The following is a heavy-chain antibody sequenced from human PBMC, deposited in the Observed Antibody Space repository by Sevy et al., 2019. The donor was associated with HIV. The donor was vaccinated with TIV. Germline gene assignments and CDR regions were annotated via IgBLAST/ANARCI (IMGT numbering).Heavy chain of an antibody. D-gene: IGHD2-15*01. V-gene: IGHV1-69*13. CDR1: GGTFSSDA. CDR2: IIPMFGTA. Sequence: ASVKVSCKASGGTFSSDAISWVRQAPGQGLEWMGGIIPMFGTANYAQKFQRRVTITADESTSTAYMDLSSLRSEDTAVYYCARGRRLSGGNDHYYYYGMDVWGHGTTVTVSS. CDR3: ARGRRLSGGNDHYYYYGMDV. J-gene: IGHJ6*02.